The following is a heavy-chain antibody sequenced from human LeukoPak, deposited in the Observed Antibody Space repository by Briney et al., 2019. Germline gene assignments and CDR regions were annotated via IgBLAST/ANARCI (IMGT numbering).Heavy chain of an antibody. Sequence: ASVKVSCKASGYTFTGHHVHWVRQAPGLGLEWMGWIDPNSGNADFAQKFQGSVTMTSDTSINTAYMEMSGLRSDDTAIYYCPLYNHWGQGTLVTVSS. J-gene: IGHJ1*01. CDR1: GYTFTGHH. CDR2: IDPNSGNA. CDR3: PLYNH. V-gene: IGHV1-2*02. D-gene: IGHD3-10*01.